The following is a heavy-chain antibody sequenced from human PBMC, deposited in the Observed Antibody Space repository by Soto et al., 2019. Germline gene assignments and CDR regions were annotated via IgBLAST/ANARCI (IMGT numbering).Heavy chain of an antibody. CDR1: GGSFSGYY. CDR2: INHSGST. Sequence: SETLSLTCAVYGGSFSGYYWSWIRQPPGKGLEWIGEINHSGSTNYNPSLKSRVTISVDTSKNQFSLKLSSVTAADTAVYYCARIGVVVVVAARSPYFDYWGQGTLVTVSS. J-gene: IGHJ4*02. V-gene: IGHV4-34*01. D-gene: IGHD2-15*01. CDR3: ARIGVVVVVAARSPYFDY.